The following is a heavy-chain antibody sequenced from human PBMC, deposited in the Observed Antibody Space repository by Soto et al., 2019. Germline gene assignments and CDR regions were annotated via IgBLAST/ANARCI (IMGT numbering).Heavy chain of an antibody. CDR3: AIWSHCNPIYFRVIDV. V-gene: IGHV1-69*06. D-gene: IGHD2-21*01. CDR2: IIPLHNTS. CDR1: GGAFTDFG. Sequence: QVQLLQSGAEVKKPGSSVKVSCKVSGGAFTDFGLNWVLHVPGQGLEWLGGIIPLHNTSNYSLKFLLSGSVNADITSSTVYLYLSCLTIDDNAIYYCAIWSHCNPIYFRVIDVWGHCTTVTCSS. J-gene: IGHJ6*02.